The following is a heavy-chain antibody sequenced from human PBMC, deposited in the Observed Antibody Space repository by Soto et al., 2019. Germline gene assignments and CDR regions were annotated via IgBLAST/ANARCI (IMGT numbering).Heavy chain of an antibody. CDR1: GFSFRNAW. Sequence: LRLSCAASGFSFRNAWMSWVRQAPGKGLEWVGHIKSQGDGGTRDYAAPVKGRFTISRDDSKNTLYLQMNSLKNEDTAVYFCTTDLQAYCDGTTCYAGNYYYDDMDVWGQGTTATVSS. CDR3: TTDLQAYCDGTTCYAGNYYYDDMDV. CDR2: IKSQGDGGTR. J-gene: IGHJ6*02. D-gene: IGHD2-2*01. V-gene: IGHV3-15*01.